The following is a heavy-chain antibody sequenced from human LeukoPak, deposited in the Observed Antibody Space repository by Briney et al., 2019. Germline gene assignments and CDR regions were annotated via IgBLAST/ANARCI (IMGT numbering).Heavy chain of an antibody. Sequence: GRSLRLSCAASGFTFSSYAMHWVRQAPGKGLERVAVISYDGSNKYYADSVKGRFTISRDNSKNTLYLQMNSLRAEDTAVYYCARAGYCSGGSCYLSYFDYWGQGTLVTVSS. CDR2: ISYDGSNK. CDR1: GFTFSSYA. D-gene: IGHD2-15*01. J-gene: IGHJ4*02. V-gene: IGHV3-30*04. CDR3: ARAGYCSGGSCYLSYFDY.